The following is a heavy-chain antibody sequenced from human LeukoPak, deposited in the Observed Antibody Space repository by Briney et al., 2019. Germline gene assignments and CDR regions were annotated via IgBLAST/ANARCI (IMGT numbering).Heavy chain of an antibody. J-gene: IGHJ4*02. D-gene: IGHD2-8*02. CDR1: GGSIRSYY. CDR3: ARQTGGGIDY. V-gene: IGHV4-59*08. CDR2: IYYSGST. Sequence: PSETLSLTCTASGGSIRSYYWSWIRQPPGKGLEWIGYIYYSGSTNYNPSLKSRVPISVDTSKHQFPLKLSSVTAADTAVYYCARQTGGGIDYWGQGTLVTVSS.